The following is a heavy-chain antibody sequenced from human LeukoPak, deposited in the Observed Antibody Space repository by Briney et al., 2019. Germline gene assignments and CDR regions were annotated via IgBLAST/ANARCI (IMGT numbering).Heavy chain of an antibody. CDR2: INHSGST. D-gene: IGHD3-3*01. CDR1: GGSLSGYY. J-gene: IGHJ4*02. V-gene: IGHV4-34*01. Sequence: SETLSLTCAVYGGSLSGYYWSWIRQPPGKGLEWIGEINHSGSTNYNPSLKSRVTISVDTSKSQFSLKLSSVTAADTAVYYCARYSRYYDFWSGYYFDYWGQGTLVTVSS. CDR3: ARYSRYYDFWSGYYFDY.